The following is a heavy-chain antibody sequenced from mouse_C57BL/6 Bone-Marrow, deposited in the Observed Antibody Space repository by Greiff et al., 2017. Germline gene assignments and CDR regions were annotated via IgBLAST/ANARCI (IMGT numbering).Heavy chain of an antibody. CDR3: AKSQSGSSYWYCDV. CDR2: IWRGGST. V-gene: IGHV2-5*01. J-gene: IGHJ1*03. D-gene: IGHD1-1*01. CDR1: GFSLTSYG. Sequence: QVQLQQSGPGLVQPSQSLSITCTVSGFSLTSYGVHWVRQSPGKGLEWLGVIWRGGSTDYNAAFMSRLSITKDNSKSQVFFKMNSLQADDTAIYYCAKSQSGSSYWYCDVWGTGTTVTVSS.